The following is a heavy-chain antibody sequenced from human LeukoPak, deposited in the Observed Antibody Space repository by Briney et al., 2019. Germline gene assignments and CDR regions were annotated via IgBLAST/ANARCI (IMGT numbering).Heavy chain of an antibody. CDR2: ISGSGSST. V-gene: IGHV3-23*01. CDR3: AKDRITMVRGVIIG. D-gene: IGHD3-10*01. J-gene: IGHJ4*02. Sequence: GGSLRLSYAASGFTFSIYAMGWVRQAPGKGLEWVSGISGSGSSTHYADSVKGRFTISRDNSKDMVFLQMNSLRAEDTAVYYCAKDRITMVRGVIIGWGQGTLVTVSS. CDR1: GFTFSIYA.